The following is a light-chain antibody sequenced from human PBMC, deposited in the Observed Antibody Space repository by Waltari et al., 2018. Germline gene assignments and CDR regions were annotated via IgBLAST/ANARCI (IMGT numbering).Light chain of an antibody. J-gene: IGKJ3*01. CDR3: QKYNSALGIT. CDR2: AAS. Sequence: DIQMTQSPSSLSASVGDRVTIPCRAIQGISNYLAWYQQKPGKVPKLLIYAASTLQSGVPSRFSGSGSGTDFTLTISSLQPEDVATYYCQKYNSALGITFGPGTKVDIK. CDR1: QGISNY. V-gene: IGKV1-27*01.